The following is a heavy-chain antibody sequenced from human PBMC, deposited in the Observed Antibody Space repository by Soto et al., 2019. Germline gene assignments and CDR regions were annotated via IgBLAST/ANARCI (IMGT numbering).Heavy chain of an antibody. J-gene: IGHJ5*02. CDR1: GGTFSSYA. CDR3: ARGRTYYDYVWGSYRYSWFDP. CDR2: IIPIFGTA. V-gene: IGHV1-69*13. D-gene: IGHD3-16*02. Sequence: SVTVSCKASGGTFSSYAISWVRQAPGQGLEWMGGIIPIFGTANYAQKFQGRVTITADESTSTAYMELSSLRSEDTAVYYCARGRTYYDYVWGSYRYSWFDPWGQGTLVTVSS.